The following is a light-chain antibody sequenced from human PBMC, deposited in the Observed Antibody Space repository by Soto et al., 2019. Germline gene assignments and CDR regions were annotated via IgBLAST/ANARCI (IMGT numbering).Light chain of an antibody. CDR3: GSWDSSLSAYV. CDR1: SSNIGGNS. V-gene: IGLV1-51*01. Sequence: QSVLAQPPSVSAAPGQTVTFSCSGRSSNIGGNSVSWYQQLPGTAPKLLIYDDNKRPSGIPDRFSGSKSGTSATLGITGFQTGDEADYYCGSWDSSLSAYVFGTGTKVTVL. J-gene: IGLJ1*01. CDR2: DDN.